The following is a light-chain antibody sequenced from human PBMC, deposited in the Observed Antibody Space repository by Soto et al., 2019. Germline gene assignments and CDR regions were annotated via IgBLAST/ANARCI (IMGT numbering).Light chain of an antibody. V-gene: IGLV2-14*01. CDR2: DVS. CDR1: SSDVGGYNY. J-gene: IGLJ2*01. CDR3: SSYTSTYTVV. Sequence: QSALTQRASVSGSPGQSITISCTGTSSDVGGYNYVSWYQQYPGKAPKLMIYDVSNRPSGVSNRFSGSKSGNTASLTISGLQAEDEADFYCSSYTSTYTVVFGGGTKVTVL.